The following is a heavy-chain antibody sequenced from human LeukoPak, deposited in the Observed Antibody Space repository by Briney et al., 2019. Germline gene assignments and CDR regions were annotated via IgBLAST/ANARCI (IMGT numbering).Heavy chain of an antibody. D-gene: IGHD3-22*01. CDR2: ISGSGGST. J-gene: IGHJ4*02. CDR1: GFTFSSYA. CDR3: AKVYYYDSSGYEWVDY. Sequence: GGPLRLSCAASGFTFSSYAMSWVRQAPGKGLEWVSAISGSGGSTYYADSVKGRFTISRDNSKNTLYLQMNSLRAEDTAVYYCAKVYYYDSSGYEWVDYWGQGTLVTVSS. V-gene: IGHV3-23*01.